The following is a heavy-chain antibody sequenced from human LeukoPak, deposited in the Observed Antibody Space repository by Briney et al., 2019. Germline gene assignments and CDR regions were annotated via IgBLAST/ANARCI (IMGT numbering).Heavy chain of an antibody. J-gene: IGHJ5*02. Sequence: GASVKVSCKASGGTFSSYAISWVRQAPGQGLEWMGRIIPIFGTANYAQKFQGRVTITADTSTSTAYMELSSLRSEDTAVYYCARAFYDILTGYYPNWFDPWGQGTLVTVSS. V-gene: IGHV1-69*06. D-gene: IGHD3-9*01. CDR3: ARAFYDILTGYYPNWFDP. CDR2: IIPIFGTA. CDR1: GGTFSSYA.